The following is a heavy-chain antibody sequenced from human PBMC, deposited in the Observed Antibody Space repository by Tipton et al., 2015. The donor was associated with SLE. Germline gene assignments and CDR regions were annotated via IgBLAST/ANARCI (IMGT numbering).Heavy chain of an antibody. CDR3: ARRLPTHGDVFDL. V-gene: IGHV5-51*03. D-gene: IGHD3-16*01. CDR1: GYSFTNYW. J-gene: IGHJ3*01. Sequence: VQLVQSGAEVKKPGESLKISCKGSGYSFTNYWIGWVRQMPGRGLESMGIIYPGDSDTTYSPSFQGQVIISVDKSISTAYLQWGSLQASDTAMYYCARRLPTHGDVFDLWGQGTMVTVSS. CDR2: IYPGDSDT.